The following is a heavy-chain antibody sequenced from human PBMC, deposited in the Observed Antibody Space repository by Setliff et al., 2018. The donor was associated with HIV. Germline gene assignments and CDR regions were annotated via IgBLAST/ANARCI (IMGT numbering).Heavy chain of an antibody. J-gene: IGHJ6*03. D-gene: IGHD3-3*01. Sequence: GSLRLSCAASGFTFSSYAMTWVRQAPGKGLEWIGYIYTTQTTKYSPSLKSRVTISVDTSKNQFSLKLRSVTAADTAVYYCAGNQNWNGYAFPYMDVWGKGTTVTVSS. V-gene: IGHV4-4*08. CDR1: GFTFSSYA. CDR3: AGNQNWNGYAFPYMDV. CDR2: IYTTQTT.